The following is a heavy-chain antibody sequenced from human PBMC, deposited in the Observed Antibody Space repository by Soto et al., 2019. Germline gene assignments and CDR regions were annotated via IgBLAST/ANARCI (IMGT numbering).Heavy chain of an antibody. D-gene: IGHD2-15*01. CDR1: GYTFTSSG. J-gene: IGHJ3*02. CDR3: ARDWWEYCSGGSGYGDAFDI. Sequence: QVQLVQSGAEVKKPGASVTVSCKASGYTFTSSGLSWVRPAPGQGLEWMGWISAYNGNTNYAQTLQGRFTMTTDTSTSTADMELRSLRSDDTAVYYCARDWWEYCSGGSGYGDAFDIWGQGTMVTVSS. V-gene: IGHV1-18*01. CDR2: ISAYNGNT.